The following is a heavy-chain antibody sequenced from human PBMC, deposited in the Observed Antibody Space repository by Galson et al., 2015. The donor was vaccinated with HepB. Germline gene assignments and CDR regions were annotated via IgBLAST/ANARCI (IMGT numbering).Heavy chain of an antibody. CDR1: GYTFTSYY. V-gene: IGHV1-46*01. D-gene: IGHD5-12*01. J-gene: IGHJ6*02. Sequence: SVKVSCKASGYTFTSYYMHWVRQAPGQGLEWMGIINPSGGSTSYAQKFQGRVTMTRDTSTSTVYMELSSLRSEDTAVYYCAREGGYDDPRAYYYGMDVWGQGTTVTVSS. CDR3: AREGGYDDPRAYYYGMDV. CDR2: INPSGGST.